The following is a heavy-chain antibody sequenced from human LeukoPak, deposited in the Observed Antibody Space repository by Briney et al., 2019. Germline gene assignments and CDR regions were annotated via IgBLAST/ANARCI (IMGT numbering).Heavy chain of an antibody. CDR2: ISSSGSTI. Sequence: GGSLRLSCAASGFTFSSYEMNWVRQAPGKGLEWVSYISSSGSTIYYADSVKGRFTISRDNAKNSLYLQMNSLRAEDTAVYYCARLLWTRGWFDPWGQGTLVTVSS. D-gene: IGHD2-21*01. CDR1: GFTFSSYE. CDR3: ARLLWTRGWFDP. V-gene: IGHV3-48*03. J-gene: IGHJ5*02.